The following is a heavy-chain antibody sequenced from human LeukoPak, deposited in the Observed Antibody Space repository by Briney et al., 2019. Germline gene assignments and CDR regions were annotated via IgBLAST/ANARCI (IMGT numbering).Heavy chain of an antibody. Sequence: PSETLSLTCTVSGGSISSYYWSWIRHPPGKGLEWIGYIYYSGSTNYNPSLKSRVTISVDTSKNQFSLKLSSVTAADTAVYYCAREHRSIVGATDYFDYWGQGTLVTVSS. D-gene: IGHD1-26*01. J-gene: IGHJ4*02. V-gene: IGHV4-59*01. CDR1: GGSISSYY. CDR2: IYYSGST. CDR3: AREHRSIVGATDYFDY.